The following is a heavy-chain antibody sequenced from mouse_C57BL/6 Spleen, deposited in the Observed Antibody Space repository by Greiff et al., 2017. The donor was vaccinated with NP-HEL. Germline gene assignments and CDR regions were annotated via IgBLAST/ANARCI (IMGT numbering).Heavy chain of an antibody. V-gene: IGHV1-82*01. D-gene: IGHD2-4*01. CDR2: IYPGDGDT. Sequence: VQLQQSGPELVKPGASVKLSCKASGYAFSSSWMNWVKQRPGKGLEWIGRIYPGDGDTNYNGKFKGKATLTADKTSSTAYMQLSSLTSEDSAVYCCARGWIYYDYDDAMDDWGKGTSVTVAS. J-gene: IGHJ4*01. CDR3: ARGWIYYDYDDAMDD. CDR1: GYAFSSSW.